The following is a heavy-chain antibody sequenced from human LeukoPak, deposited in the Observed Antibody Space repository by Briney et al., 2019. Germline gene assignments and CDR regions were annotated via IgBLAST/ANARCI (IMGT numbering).Heavy chain of an antibody. CDR2: IYYSGST. D-gene: IGHD5-12*01. V-gene: IGHV4-59*08. CDR3: ARGDPKVAFDY. CDR1: GGSISSYY. Sequence: SETLSLTCTVSGGSISSYYWSWIRQPPGKGLEWIGYIYYSGSTNYNPSLKSRVTISVDTSKNQFSLKLSSVTAADTAVYYCARGDPKVAFDYWGQGTLVTVSS. J-gene: IGHJ4*02.